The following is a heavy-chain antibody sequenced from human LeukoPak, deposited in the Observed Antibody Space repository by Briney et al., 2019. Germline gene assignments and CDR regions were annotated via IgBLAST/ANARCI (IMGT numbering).Heavy chain of an antibody. CDR1: GGSISSSSYN. V-gene: IGHV4-39*01. CDR3: AGSRYSYGYLGY. CDR2: IYYSGST. J-gene: IGHJ4*02. Sequence: PSETLSLTCTVSGGSISSSSYNWGWLRQPPGKGLEWIGSIYYSGSTYYNPSRKSRVTISADTSKNQFSLKLSSVTAADTAVYYCAGSRYSYGYLGYWGQGTLVTVSS. D-gene: IGHD5-18*01.